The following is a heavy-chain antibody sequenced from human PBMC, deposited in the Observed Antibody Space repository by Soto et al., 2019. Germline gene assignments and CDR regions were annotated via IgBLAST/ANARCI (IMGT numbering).Heavy chain of an antibody. J-gene: IGHJ4*02. CDR3: ARLAGGPRSYIGQRLNEFDY. Sequence: SETLSLTCTVSGGSISSYDWSWIRQPPGKGLEWIGYIYYSGSTNYNPSLKSRVTIFIDTPKNQFSLKLSSVTAADTAVYYCARLAGGPRSYIGQRLNEFDYWGQGTLVTVSS. D-gene: IGHD3-10*01. CDR2: IYYSGST. V-gene: IGHV4-59*01. CDR1: GGSISSYD.